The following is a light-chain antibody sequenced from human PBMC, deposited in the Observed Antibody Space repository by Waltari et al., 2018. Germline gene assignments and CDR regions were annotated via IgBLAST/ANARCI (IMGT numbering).Light chain of an antibody. CDR2: WAS. Sequence: DIVMSQSPDSLAVYLGERATINGRSSQSIMYSSNNKNFLAWYQQKPGQSPKLLIYWASTRQSGVPDRFTGSWSGTDFTLTITSVQPEDVAIYYCQQYFITPFTFGPGTKVEIK. V-gene: IGKV4-1*01. J-gene: IGKJ3*01. CDR1: QSIMYSSNNKNF. CDR3: QQYFITPFT.